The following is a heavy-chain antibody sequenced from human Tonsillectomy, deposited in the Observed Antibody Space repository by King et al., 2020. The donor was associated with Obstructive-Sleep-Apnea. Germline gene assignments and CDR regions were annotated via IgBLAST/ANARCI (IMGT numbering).Heavy chain of an antibody. CDR1: GYTFTTNG. Sequence: QLVQSGAEVKRPGASVKVSCKASGYTFTTNGISWGRQAPGQGLEYMVWISAHVVNKKYAQKFQDRVTMTTDTSTSTAYMELRSLKSDDTAVYYCARVIGYDDYNRFDYWGQGTLVTVSS. CDR2: ISAHVVNK. J-gene: IGHJ4*02. V-gene: IGHV1-18*04. D-gene: IGHD4-17*01. CDR3: ARVIGYDDYNRFDY.